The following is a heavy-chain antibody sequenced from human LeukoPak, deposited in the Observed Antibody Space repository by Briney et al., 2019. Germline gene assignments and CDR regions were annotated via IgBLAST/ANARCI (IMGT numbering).Heavy chain of an antibody. Sequence: GGSLRLSCAASGFTVSSIHMVWVRQAPGKGLEWVSVTYTGGNSYYADSVKGRFTISRDNSKNTLYLQMNSLRAEDTAVYYCAKDSPIQVYWGQGTLVTVSS. V-gene: IGHV3-53*01. CDR1: GFTVSSIH. CDR3: AKDSPIQVY. CDR2: TYTGGNS. D-gene: IGHD2-2*02. J-gene: IGHJ4*02.